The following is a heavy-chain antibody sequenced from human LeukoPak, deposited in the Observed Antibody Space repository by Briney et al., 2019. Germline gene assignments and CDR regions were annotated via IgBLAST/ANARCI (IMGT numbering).Heavy chain of an antibody. D-gene: IGHD6-13*01. Sequence: GGSLRLSCAASGFTVSSNYMSWVRQAPEKGLEWVANIKQDGSEKYYVDSVKGRFTISRDNAKNSLYLQMNSLRAEDTAVYYCARIAAAGFDYWGQGTLVTVSS. CDR3: ARIAAAGFDY. J-gene: IGHJ4*02. CDR2: IKQDGSEK. CDR1: GFTVSSNY. V-gene: IGHV3-7*01.